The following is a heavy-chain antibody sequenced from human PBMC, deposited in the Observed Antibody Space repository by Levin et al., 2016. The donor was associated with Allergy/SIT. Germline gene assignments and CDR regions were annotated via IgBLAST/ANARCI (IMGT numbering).Heavy chain of an antibody. CDR2: IFSNDEK. V-gene: IGHV2-26*01. Sequence: WIRQPPGKALEWLAHIFSNDEKSYSTSLKSRLTISKDTSKSQVVLTMTNMDPVDTATYYCARIPPIVFWSGPPYYFDYWGQGTLVTVSS. D-gene: IGHD3-3*01. J-gene: IGHJ4*02. CDR3: ARIPPIVFWSGPPYYFDY.